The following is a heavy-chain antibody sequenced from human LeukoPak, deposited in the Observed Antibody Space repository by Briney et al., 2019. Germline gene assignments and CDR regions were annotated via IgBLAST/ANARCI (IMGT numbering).Heavy chain of an antibody. CDR1: GYTLTELS. Sequence: GASVKVSCKVSGYTLTELSMHWVRQAPGKGLEWMGGFDPEDGETIYAQKFQGRVTVTEDTSTDTAYMELSSLRSEDTAVYYCATVRSMTPSAPDYWGQGTLVTVSS. V-gene: IGHV1-24*01. CDR2: FDPEDGET. J-gene: IGHJ4*02. D-gene: IGHD2-15*01. CDR3: ATVRSMTPSAPDY.